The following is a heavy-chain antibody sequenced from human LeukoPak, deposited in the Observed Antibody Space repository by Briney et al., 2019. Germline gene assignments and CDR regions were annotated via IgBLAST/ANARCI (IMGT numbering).Heavy chain of an antibody. CDR3: ARVGAGPSTVTTGGFDY. J-gene: IGHJ4*02. Sequence: ASVKVSCKASGYTFTSYGISWVRQAPGQGLEWMGWISAYNGNTNYAQKLQGRVTMTTDTSTSTAYMELRSLRSDDTAVYYCARVGAGPSTVTTGGFDYWGQGTLVTVSS. CDR2: ISAYNGNT. CDR1: GYTFTSYG. V-gene: IGHV1-18*01. D-gene: IGHD4-17*01.